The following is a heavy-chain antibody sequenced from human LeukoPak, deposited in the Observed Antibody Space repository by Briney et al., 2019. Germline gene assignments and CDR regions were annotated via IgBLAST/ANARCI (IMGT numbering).Heavy chain of an antibody. CDR1: GTTFSRSA. V-gene: IGHV1-69*05. J-gene: IGHJ4*02. CDR3: ARDDGSATLGFDS. Sequence: SVTVSFKASGTTFSRSAISWVRQAPGQGLEWMGGVIPILGTTNYAQKFQDRVSITTDESTSTAYMEVSSLRSVDTAVYYCARDDGSATLGFDSWGQGTLVTVSS. D-gene: IGHD1-26*01. CDR2: VIPILGTT.